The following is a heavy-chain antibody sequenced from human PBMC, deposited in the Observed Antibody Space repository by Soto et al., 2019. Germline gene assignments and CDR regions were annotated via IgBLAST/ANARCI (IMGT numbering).Heavy chain of an antibody. Sequence: EVQLLESGGALVQPGGSLRLSCAASGFTFKDFAMSWVRLAPGRGLGWVSGISGSGVSTYYAASVKGRFTISRDNSKITVYLQMNSLRDEDTAIYYCARDRTFNFYYGMDVWGQGTTVTVSS. CDR3: ARDRTFNFYYGMDV. CDR1: GFTFKDFA. CDR2: ISGSGVST. J-gene: IGHJ6*02. V-gene: IGHV3-23*01.